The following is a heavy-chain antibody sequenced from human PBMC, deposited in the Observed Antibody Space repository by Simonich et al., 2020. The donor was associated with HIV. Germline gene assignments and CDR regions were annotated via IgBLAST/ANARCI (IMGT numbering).Heavy chain of an antibody. CDR3: AREVGYYPPQLEENNAFDV. V-gene: IGHV4-34*01. J-gene: IGHJ3*01. Sequence: QVQLQQWGAGLLKPSETLSLTCAVYGGSFSGYYWTWIRQPPGKGLEWIGEITYSGRTNYNPSLKSLVTISVDTSKKQFSLKLTSVTAADTAIYFCAREVGYYPPQLEENNAFDVWGQGTMVTVSS. D-gene: IGHD2-8*01. CDR2: ITYSGRT. CDR1: GGSFSGYY.